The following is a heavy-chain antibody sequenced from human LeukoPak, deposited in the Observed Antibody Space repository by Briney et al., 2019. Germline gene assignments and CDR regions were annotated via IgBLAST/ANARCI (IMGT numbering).Heavy chain of an antibody. CDR3: ARIRLEWELLTFDY. D-gene: IGHD1-26*01. J-gene: IGHJ4*02. CDR2: IFSNDEK. Sequence: SGPTLVNPTETLTLTCTVSGFSLSNARMGVSWIRQPPGKALEWLAHIFSNDEKSYSTSLKSRLTISKDTSKSQVVLTMTNMDPVDTATYYCARIRLEWELLTFDYWGQGTLVTVSS. CDR1: GFSLSNARMG. V-gene: IGHV2-26*01.